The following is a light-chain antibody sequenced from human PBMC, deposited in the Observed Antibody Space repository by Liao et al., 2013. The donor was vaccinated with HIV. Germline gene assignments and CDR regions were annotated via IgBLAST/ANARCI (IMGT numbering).Light chain of an antibody. CDR1: NIGSKS. CDR2: YDS. J-gene: IGLJ2*01. V-gene: IGLV3-21*01. Sequence: SYELTQPPSVSVAPGKTARITCGGNNIGSKSVHWYQQKPGQAPVLVIYYDSDRPSGIPERFSGSNSGNTATLTISRVEAGDEADYYCQVWDSSSRVF. CDR3: QVWDSSSRV.